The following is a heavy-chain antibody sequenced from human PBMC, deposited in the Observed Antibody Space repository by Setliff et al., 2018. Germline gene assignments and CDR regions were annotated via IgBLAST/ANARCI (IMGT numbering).Heavy chain of an antibody. V-gene: IGHV4-38-2*01. CDR3: ARHIWGAKMQLPHDVFDI. J-gene: IGHJ3*02. CDR1: YYSISSGYY. CDR2: MYHSGST. D-gene: IGHD2-2*01. Sequence: SETLSLTCAVSYYSISSGYYWGWIRQPPGKGLEWIGSMYHSGSTYYSPSPESRVTISVDMSKNHLSLKLSSVTAADTAVYYCARHIWGAKMQLPHDVFDIWGQGTMVTVSS.